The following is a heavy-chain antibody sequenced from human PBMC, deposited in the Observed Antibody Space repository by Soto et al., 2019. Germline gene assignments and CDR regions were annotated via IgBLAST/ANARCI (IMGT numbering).Heavy chain of an antibody. CDR3: AKFYCISTMCQAPAAKSTGGFEI. V-gene: IGHV3-23*01. D-gene: IGHD2-2*01. CDR1: GFTFSSYA. J-gene: IGHJ3*02. Sequence: EPQLLESGGGLGHPGGSLRLSCAASGFTFSSYAMSWVRQAPGKGLEWVAAISGSGVSTYYADSVRGRSTISRDNSKKTVDLQMNSLRAEDTAVYYCAKFYCISTMCQAPAAKSTGGFEIWGQWTLVTVSS. CDR2: ISGSGVST.